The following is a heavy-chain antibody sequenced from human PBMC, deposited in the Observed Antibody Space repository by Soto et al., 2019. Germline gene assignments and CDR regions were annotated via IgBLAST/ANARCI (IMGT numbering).Heavy chain of an antibody. J-gene: IGHJ4*02. V-gene: IGHV3-23*01. CDR3: VKDAPQPFSD. Sequence: EVQLLESGGGLVQPGGSLRISCAASGFDFSNYAMSWVRQAPGKGLEWVSAISGTAHATYYAASVKGRFTISRDNSKNTLYLQMNSLRVEDTALYFWVKDAPQPFSDWGQGTLVTVSS. CDR2: ISGTAHAT. D-gene: IGHD3-3*02. CDR1: GFDFSNYA.